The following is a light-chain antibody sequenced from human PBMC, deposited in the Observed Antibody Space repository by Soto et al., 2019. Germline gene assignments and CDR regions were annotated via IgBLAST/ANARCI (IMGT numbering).Light chain of an antibody. J-gene: IGKJ1*01. CDR1: QSLSSNY. CDR3: QQYGSSGT. V-gene: IGKV3-20*01. Sequence: EIVLTQSPATLSLSPGERATLSCRASQSLSSNYLAWYQQKPGQAPRLLIYGASNRATGIPDRFSGSGSGTDFTLTISRLEPEDFAVYYCQQYGSSGTFGQGTKVDIK. CDR2: GAS.